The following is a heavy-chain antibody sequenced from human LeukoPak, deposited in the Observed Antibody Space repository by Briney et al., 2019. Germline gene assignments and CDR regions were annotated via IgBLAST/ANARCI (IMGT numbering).Heavy chain of an antibody. CDR2: IFPDDSDT. Sequence: GDSLKISCRGSGYTFSGYWIAWVRQTPGKGLEWMGIIFPDDSDTTYSPSFQGQVTMSADKSISTAYLQWSSLKASDTAMYYCARQNRYCSSTNCYGDLDYWGQGSLVTVSS. V-gene: IGHV5-51*01. CDR3: ARQNRYCSSTNCYGDLDY. CDR1: GYTFSGYW. D-gene: IGHD2-2*01. J-gene: IGHJ4*02.